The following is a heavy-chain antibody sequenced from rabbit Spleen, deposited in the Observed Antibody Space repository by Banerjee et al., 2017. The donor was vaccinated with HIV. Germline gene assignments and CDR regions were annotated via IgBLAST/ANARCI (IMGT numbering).Heavy chain of an antibody. V-gene: IGHV1S45*01. Sequence: QEQLVESGGGLVKPGASLTVTCIASGVSFSGSSYMCWVRQAPGKGLELIACINTATAKGVYATWAKGRFTISRTSSTTVTLQMTSLTAADTATYFCARDAGSYDYIDVYFNLWGPGTLVTVS. CDR1: GVSFSGSSY. CDR2: INTATAKG. J-gene: IGHJ4*01. D-gene: IGHD8-1*01. CDR3: ARDAGSYDYIDVYFNL.